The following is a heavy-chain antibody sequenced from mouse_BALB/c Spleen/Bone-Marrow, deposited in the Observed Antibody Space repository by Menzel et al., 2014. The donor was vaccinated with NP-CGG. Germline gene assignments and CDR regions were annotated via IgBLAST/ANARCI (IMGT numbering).Heavy chain of an antibody. CDR3: ARWEYYAMDY. D-gene: IGHD4-1*01. CDR2: IDHANGNT. CDR1: GFNIKDTY. J-gene: IGHJ4*01. Sequence: EVKLMESGAELVEPGASVKLSCTASGFNIKDTYMHWVKQRPEQGLEWIGRIDHANGNTKYDPKFQGKATITADTSSNTAYLQLSSLTSEDTAVYYFARWEYYAMDYWGQGTSVTVSS. V-gene: IGHV14-3*02.